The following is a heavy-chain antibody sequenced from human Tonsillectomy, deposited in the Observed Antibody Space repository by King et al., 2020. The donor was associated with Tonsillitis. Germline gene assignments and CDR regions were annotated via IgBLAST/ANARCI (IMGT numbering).Heavy chain of an antibody. Sequence: VQLVESGGGLVKPGGSLRLSCAASGFSFSSYNMNWVRQAPGKGLEWVSFISSSSSYIYYADSMKGRFTISRYNAKNSLYLQMNSLSAEDTAVYYCARGSSAMDVWGQGTTVTVSS. V-gene: IGHV3-21*01. J-gene: IGHJ6*02. CDR3: ARGSSAMDV. CDR2: ISSSSSYI. D-gene: IGHD3-10*01. CDR1: GFSFSSYN.